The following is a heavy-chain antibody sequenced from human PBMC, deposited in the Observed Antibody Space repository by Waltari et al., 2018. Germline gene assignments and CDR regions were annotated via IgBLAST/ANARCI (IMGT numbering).Heavy chain of an antibody. CDR3: AKAYSSSWNWFDP. D-gene: IGHD6-13*01. Sequence: EVQLVESGGVVVQPGGSLRLSCAASGFTFDDYAMHWVRQAPGKGLEWVSLISWDGGSTYYADSVKGRFTISRDKSKNSLYLQMNSLRAEDTALYYCAKAYSSSWNWFDPWGQGTLVTVSS. J-gene: IGHJ5*02. V-gene: IGHV3-43D*04. CDR2: ISWDGGST. CDR1: GFTFDDYA.